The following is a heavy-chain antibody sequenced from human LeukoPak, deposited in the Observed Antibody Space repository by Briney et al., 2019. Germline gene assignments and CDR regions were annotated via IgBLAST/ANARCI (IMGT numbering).Heavy chain of an antibody. CDR1: GYTFTGYF. CDR2: INPNSGGT. V-gene: IGHV1-2*02. J-gene: IGHJ4*02. Sequence: ASVKVSCKASGYTFTGYFMHWVRQAPGQGPEWMGWINPNSGGTNYTQKFQGRVTMTRDTSISTAYMELSRLRSDDTAVYYCASIDKWELRGDYWGQGTLVTVSS. D-gene: IGHD1-26*01. CDR3: ASIDKWELRGDY.